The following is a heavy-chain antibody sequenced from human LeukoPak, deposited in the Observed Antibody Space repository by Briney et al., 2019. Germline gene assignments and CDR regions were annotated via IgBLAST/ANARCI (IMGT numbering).Heavy chain of an antibody. CDR3: AKDLSRGFYGSGSLDY. CDR1: GFTFSSYG. J-gene: IGHJ4*02. Sequence: GRSLRLSCAASGFTFSSYGMHWVRQAPGKGLEWVAVISYDGSNKYYADSVKGRFTISRDNSKNTLYLQMDSLRAEDTAVYYCAKDLSRGFYGSGSLDYWGQGTLVSVSS. D-gene: IGHD3-10*01. CDR2: ISYDGSNK. V-gene: IGHV3-30*18.